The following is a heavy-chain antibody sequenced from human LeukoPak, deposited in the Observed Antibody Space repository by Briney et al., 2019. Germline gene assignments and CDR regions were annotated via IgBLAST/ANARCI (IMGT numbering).Heavy chain of an antibody. CDR3: ARVRGSGGRYDAFDV. J-gene: IGHJ3*01. V-gene: IGHV3-7*01. CDR2: VKQDGSER. Sequence: RGSLRLSCVASGFTFSTYWMNWVRQAPGKGLEWVANVKQDGSERYFVDSVKGRFTISRDNAKNSLYLQMNSLRAEDTAVYYCARVRGSGGRYDAFDVWGQGTMVTVSS. D-gene: IGHD6-19*01. CDR1: GFTFSTYW.